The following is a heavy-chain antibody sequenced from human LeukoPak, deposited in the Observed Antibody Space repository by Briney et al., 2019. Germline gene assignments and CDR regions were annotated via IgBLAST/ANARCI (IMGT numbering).Heavy chain of an antibody. Sequence: SETLSLTCNVSGGSISSYYWSWIRQPPGKGLEWIGYIYYSGSTNYNPSLKSRVTISVDTSKNQFSLKLSSVTAADTAVYYCASLSRWELQYFDYWGQGTLVTVSS. V-gene: IGHV4-59*01. D-gene: IGHD1-26*01. CDR2: IYYSGST. J-gene: IGHJ4*02. CDR3: ASLSRWELQYFDY. CDR1: GGSISSYY.